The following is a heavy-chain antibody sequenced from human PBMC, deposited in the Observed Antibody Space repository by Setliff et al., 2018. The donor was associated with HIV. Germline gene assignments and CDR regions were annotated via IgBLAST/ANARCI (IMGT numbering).Heavy chain of an antibody. CDR3: TRAPGGGKDYFAY. V-gene: IGHV4-4*02. CDR1: RVSISDDKW. J-gene: IGHJ4*02. Sequence: SETLSLTCRRRVSISDDKWWDWVRQPPGKGLEWIGEIYHTGRTNYDSSLKSRVTMSVDKTKNEFSLKMTSVTAADTAVYYCTRAPGGGKDYFAYWGRGILVTVSS. CDR2: IYHTGRT. D-gene: IGHD3-16*01.